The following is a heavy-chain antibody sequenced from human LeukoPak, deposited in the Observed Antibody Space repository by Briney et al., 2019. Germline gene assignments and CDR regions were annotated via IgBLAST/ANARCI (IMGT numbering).Heavy chain of an antibody. J-gene: IGHJ6*02. CDR3: TRNPGMDV. CDR1: GFTFGDYA. CDR2: INGDGSSS. Sequence: PGGSLRLSCTASGFTFGDYAMSWVRQAPGEGLVWVSRINGDGSSSTYADSVKGRFTISRDNAKNTLYLQMNSLRTEDTAVYYCTRNPGMDVWGQGTTVTVSS. V-gene: IGHV3-74*01.